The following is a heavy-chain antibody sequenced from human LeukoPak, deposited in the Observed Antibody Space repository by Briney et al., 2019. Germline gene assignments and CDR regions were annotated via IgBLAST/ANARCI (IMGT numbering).Heavy chain of an antibody. D-gene: IGHD5-12*01. CDR3: ARVSSSGYDY. Sequence: GGSLRLSCAASGFTFTFYAISWVRQAPGKGLEWVSVIYSGGSTYYADSVKGRFTISRDNSKNTLYLQMNSLGAEDTAVYYCARVSSSGYDYWGQGTLVTVSS. CDR1: GFTFTFYA. V-gene: IGHV3-53*01. J-gene: IGHJ4*02. CDR2: IYSGGST.